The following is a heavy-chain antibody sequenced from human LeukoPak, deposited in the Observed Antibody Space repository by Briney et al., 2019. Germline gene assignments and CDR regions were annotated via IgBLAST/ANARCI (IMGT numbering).Heavy chain of an antibody. D-gene: IGHD1-26*01. CDR2: IIPILGIA. Sequence: SVKVSCKASGGTFSSYAISWVRQAPGQVLEWMGRIIPILGIANYAQKFQGRVTITADKSTSTAYMELSSLRSEDTAVYYCARGLYSGHYLDHWSQGTLVIVSS. CDR1: GGTFSSYA. V-gene: IGHV1-69*04. CDR3: ARGLYSGHYLDH. J-gene: IGHJ4*02.